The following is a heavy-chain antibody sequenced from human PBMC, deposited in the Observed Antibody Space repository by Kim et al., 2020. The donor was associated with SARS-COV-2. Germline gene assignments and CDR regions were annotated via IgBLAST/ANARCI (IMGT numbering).Heavy chain of an antibody. J-gene: IGHJ3*02. CDR3: ASPIDSSGYGDAFDI. CDR2: IYYSGST. Sequence: SETLSLTCTVSGGSISSSSYYWGWIRQPPGKGLEWIGSIYYSGSTYYNPSLKSRVTISVDTSKNQFSLKLSSVTAADTAVYYCASPIDSSGYGDAFDIWGQGTMVTVSS. D-gene: IGHD3-22*01. CDR1: GGSISSSSYY. V-gene: IGHV4-39*01.